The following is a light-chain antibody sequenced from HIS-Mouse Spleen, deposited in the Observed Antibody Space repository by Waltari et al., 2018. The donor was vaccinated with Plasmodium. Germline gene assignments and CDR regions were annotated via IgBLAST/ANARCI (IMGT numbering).Light chain of an antibody. CDR1: ALPNKY. V-gene: IGLV3-10*01. Sequence: SYELTQPPSVSVSPGQTARITCSGDALPNKYAYWYHQKSGQAPVLVIYEDSKRPSGIPQRFSGSSSGTMATLTISGDQVEDEADYYCYSTDSSGNHRVFGGGTKLTVL. CDR3: YSTDSSGNHRV. J-gene: IGLJ3*02. CDR2: EDS.